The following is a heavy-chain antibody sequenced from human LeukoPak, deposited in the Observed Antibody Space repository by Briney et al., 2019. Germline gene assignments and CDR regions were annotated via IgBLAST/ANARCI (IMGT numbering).Heavy chain of an antibody. CDR3: ARDDGDYVMNY. D-gene: IGHD4-17*01. J-gene: IGHJ4*02. CDR2: IYPSGST. CDR1: GDSIRGYY. Sequence: SESLSLTRTVSGDSIRGYYWSWIRQPAGEGLEWIGRIYPSGSTKSNPSLKSRVTMSLDTSKNQLSLNLSSVTAADTAVYYCARDDGDYVMNYWGQGTLVTVSS. V-gene: IGHV4-4*07.